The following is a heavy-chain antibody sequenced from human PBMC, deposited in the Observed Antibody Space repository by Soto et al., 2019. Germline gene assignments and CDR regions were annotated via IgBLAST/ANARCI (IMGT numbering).Heavy chain of an antibody. J-gene: IGHJ5*02. V-gene: IGHV4-59*01. CDR2: IYYSGRT. CDR3: AKDSIGGWFDP. CDR1: GGSISSYY. Sequence: QVQLQESGPGLVKPSETLSLTCTVSGGSISSYYWSWIRHPPGNGLEWIGYIYYSGRTNYNPSLKSSVTISVDTSKNQFSLKLSSVTAADTAVYYCAKDSIGGWFDPWGQGTLVTVSS. D-gene: IGHD3-16*01.